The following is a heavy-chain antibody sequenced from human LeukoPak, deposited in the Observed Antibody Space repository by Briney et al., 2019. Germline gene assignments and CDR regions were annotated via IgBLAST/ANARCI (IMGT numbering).Heavy chain of an antibody. D-gene: IGHD3-22*01. CDR2: IYYSGST. J-gene: IGHJ4*02. Sequence: PSETLSLTCTVSGGSISSYYWSWIRQPPGKGLEWIGYIYYSGSTNYNPSLKSRVTMSVDMSKNQFSLRLSSVTAADTAVYYCARGGITMLVEFDQWGQGTLVTVSS. V-gene: IGHV4-59*08. CDR3: ARGGITMLVEFDQ. CDR1: GGSISSYY.